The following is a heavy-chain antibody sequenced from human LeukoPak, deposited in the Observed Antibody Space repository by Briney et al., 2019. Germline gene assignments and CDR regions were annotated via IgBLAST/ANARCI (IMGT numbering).Heavy chain of an antibody. J-gene: IGHJ4*02. CDR3: ARTSGYDFWSGYYRSDY. CDR2: IYYSGST. CDR1: GGSISSGDYY. D-gene: IGHD3-3*01. Sequence: SETLSLTCTVPGGSISSGDYYWSWIRQPPGKGLEWIGYIYYSGSTYYNPSLKSRVTISVDTSKNQFSLKLSSVTAADTAVYYCARTSGYDFWSGYYRSDYWGQGTLVTVSS. V-gene: IGHV4-30-4*08.